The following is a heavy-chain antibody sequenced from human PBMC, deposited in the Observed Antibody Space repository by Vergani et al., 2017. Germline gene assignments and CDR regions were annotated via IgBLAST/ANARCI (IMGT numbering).Heavy chain of an antibody. Sequence: QVQLPESGPGLVKPSQTLSLTCPVSGGSISSYYWSWLRQPPGKGLEWIGYIYYSGSTNYNPSLKSRVTISVDTSKNQFSLKLSSVTAADTAVYYCARNPYCGGDCYSDAFDIWGQGTMVTVSS. CDR1: GGSISSYY. CDR2: IYYSGST. V-gene: IGHV4-59*01. J-gene: IGHJ3*02. D-gene: IGHD2-21*02. CDR3: ARNPYCGGDCYSDAFDI.